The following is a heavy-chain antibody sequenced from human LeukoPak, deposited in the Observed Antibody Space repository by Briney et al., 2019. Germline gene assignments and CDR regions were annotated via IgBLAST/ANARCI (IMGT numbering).Heavy chain of an antibody. D-gene: IGHD1-1*01. J-gene: IGHJ1*01. V-gene: IGHV3-7*03. CDR2: TNKDGSEK. CDR1: GFIFTDYW. CDR3: VRDGNDGLNDWEY. Sequence: PGGSLRLSCEASGFIFTDYWMTWARQAPGKGLEWVANTNKDGSEKWYLDSVKGRFTISRDNAKNSLYLQMNSLKAGDTALYYCVRDGNDGLNDWEYWGQGALVTVSS.